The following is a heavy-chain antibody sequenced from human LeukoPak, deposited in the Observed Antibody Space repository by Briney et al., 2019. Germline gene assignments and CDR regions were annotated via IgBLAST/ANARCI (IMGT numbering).Heavy chain of an antibody. Sequence: GASVKVSCKASGYTFTGYYMHWVRQAPGQGLEWMGRINPNSGDTNYAQKFQGRVTMTRDTSISTVYMDLSGLTSDDTAVYYCARAVDGDHFDYWGQGTVVTVSS. V-gene: IGHV1-2*06. CDR2: INPNSGDT. J-gene: IGHJ4*02. CDR3: ARAVDGDHFDY. CDR1: GYTFTGYY.